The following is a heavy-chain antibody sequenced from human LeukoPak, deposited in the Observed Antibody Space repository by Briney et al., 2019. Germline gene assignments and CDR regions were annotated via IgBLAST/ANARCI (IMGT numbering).Heavy chain of an antibody. Sequence: GGSLRLSRAVSGILFSNAWMTWVRQAPGKGLEWVGRIQSKTDGGTTDYAAPEKGRFTISRDDSKNTLYLQVNSLKTEDTAVYHCSTDLRYDSSIDYWGQGHLVTVTS. CDR3: STDLRYDSSIDY. V-gene: IGHV3-15*01. CDR2: IQSKTDGGTT. D-gene: IGHD3-22*01. CDR1: GILFSNAW. J-gene: IGHJ4*02.